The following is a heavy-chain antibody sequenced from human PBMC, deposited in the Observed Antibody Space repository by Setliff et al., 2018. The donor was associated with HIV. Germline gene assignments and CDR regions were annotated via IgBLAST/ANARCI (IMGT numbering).Heavy chain of an antibody. CDR1: ELTFSRYS. CDR3: ARGPVADIFYYYEFMDV. D-gene: IGHD6-19*01. V-gene: IGHV3-30*01. J-gene: IGHJ6*03. CDR2: LSHDGGKD. Sequence: GGSLRLSCTASELTFSRYSLHWVRQAPGKGLEWVAVLSHDGGKDFYADLVKGRFTISRDNSKNTLYLQMNSLRDEDTAVYYCARGPVADIFYYYEFMDVWGKGTTVT.